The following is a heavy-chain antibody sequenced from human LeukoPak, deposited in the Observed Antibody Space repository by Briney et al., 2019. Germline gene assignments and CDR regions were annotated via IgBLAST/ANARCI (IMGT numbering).Heavy chain of an antibody. CDR1: GGSISSYY. J-gene: IGHJ4*02. D-gene: IGHD1-7*01. CDR2: SHYSGST. Sequence: SETLSLTCTVSGGSISSYYWSWIRQPPGKGLEWIGYSHYSGSTSYSPSLKSRVTMSVDTSKNQFSPKLRSVTAADTAVYYCARHSAGTTYDYWGQGTLVTVSS. V-gene: IGHV4-59*08. CDR3: ARHSAGTTYDY.